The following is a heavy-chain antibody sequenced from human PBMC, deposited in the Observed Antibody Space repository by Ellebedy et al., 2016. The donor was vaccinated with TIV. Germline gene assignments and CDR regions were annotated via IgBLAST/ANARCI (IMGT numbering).Heavy chain of an antibody. V-gene: IGHV3-53*01. J-gene: IGHJ4*02. Sequence: PGGSLRLSCAASGFSFSDHYMSWIRQAPGKGLEWVSALTTGGVTFYADSVKGRFTISRDSSKNTRYLPMTSLGVEDTAIYFCAKASGRSGWISDYWGQGTLVTVSS. CDR1: GFSFSDHY. D-gene: IGHD6-19*01. CDR2: LTTGGVT. CDR3: AKASGRSGWISDY.